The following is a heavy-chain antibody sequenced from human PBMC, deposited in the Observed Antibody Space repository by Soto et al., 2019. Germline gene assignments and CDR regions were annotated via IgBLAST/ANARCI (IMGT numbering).Heavy chain of an antibody. J-gene: IGHJ4*02. CDR2: MTGRGSST. CDR3: AKFLEVFTTMFDY. Sequence: EVQLLESGGGLVQPGGSLRLSCAASGFTFSNYVMSWVRQAPGKGLEWVSAMTGRGSSTYYADSVKGRFTISRDNSKNTLYLQMNSLRAEDTAVYYCAKFLEVFTTMFDYWGQGTLVTVSS. D-gene: IGHD3-22*01. CDR1: GFTFSNYV. V-gene: IGHV3-23*01.